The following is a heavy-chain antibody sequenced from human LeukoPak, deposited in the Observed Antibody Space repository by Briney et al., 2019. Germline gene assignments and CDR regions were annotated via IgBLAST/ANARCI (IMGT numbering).Heavy chain of an antibody. CDR1: GFTFSSYW. J-gene: IGHJ4*02. CDR2: ISGSGGST. D-gene: IGHD2-2*01. Sequence: GGSLRLSCAASGFTFSSYWMSWVRQAPGKGLEWVSAISGSGGSTYYADSVKGRFTISRDNSKNTLYLQMNSLRAEDTAVYYCAKRVVPARHFDYWGQGTLVTVSS. CDR3: AKRVVPARHFDY. V-gene: IGHV3-23*01.